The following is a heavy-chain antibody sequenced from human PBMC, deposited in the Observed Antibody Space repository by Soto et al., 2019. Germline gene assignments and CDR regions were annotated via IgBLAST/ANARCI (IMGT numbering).Heavy chain of an antibody. V-gene: IGHV3-7*01. CDR2: IKPDGSEK. CDR1: GFSFNNYW. D-gene: IGHD1-26*01. CDR3: ATSGAIDY. Sequence: PGGSLRHSCTASGFSFNNYWMSWVRQAPGKGLEWVANIKPDGSEKYYVDSVKGRFTISRDNAKNSLFLQLNSLRAEDKAVYYCATSGAIDYWGQGTLVTVSS. J-gene: IGHJ4*02.